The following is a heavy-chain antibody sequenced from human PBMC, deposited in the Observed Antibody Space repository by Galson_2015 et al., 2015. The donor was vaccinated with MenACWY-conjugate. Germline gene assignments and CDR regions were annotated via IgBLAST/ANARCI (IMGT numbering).Heavy chain of an antibody. CDR2: ISYDGSHT. D-gene: IGHD1-7*01. Sequence: SLRLSCAASGFSFSEHAIHWVRQAPGKGLEWVAVISYDGSHTYYAGSVRGRFTISRDNAKNSLYLQMNSLTAEDTAVYYCARGYKWNYVGGIYWGQGSLVTVSS. CDR1: GFSFSEHA. CDR3: ARGYKWNYVGGIY. V-gene: IGHV3-30*04. J-gene: IGHJ4*02.